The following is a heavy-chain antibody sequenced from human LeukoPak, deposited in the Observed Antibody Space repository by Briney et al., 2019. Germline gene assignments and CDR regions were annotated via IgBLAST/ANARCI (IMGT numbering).Heavy chain of an antibody. CDR1: GFTFSSYN. Sequence: GGSLRLSCAASGFTFSSYNMKWVRQAPGKGLEWVSSISSRSSYIFYADSVKGRFTISRDNAKKPLYLQMNSLRAEDTAVYYCASGVNYFDYWGQGTLVTVSS. D-gene: IGHD3-3*01. J-gene: IGHJ4*02. V-gene: IGHV3-21*01. CDR2: ISSRSSYI. CDR3: ASGVNYFDY.